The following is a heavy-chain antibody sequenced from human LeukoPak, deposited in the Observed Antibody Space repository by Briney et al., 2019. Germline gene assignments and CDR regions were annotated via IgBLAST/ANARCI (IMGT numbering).Heavy chain of an antibody. J-gene: IGHJ2*01. CDR2: IKQDGSEK. V-gene: IGHV3-7*01. CDR1: GFGISNYW. CDR3: ARGYWNFGL. Sequence: GGSLRLSCVASGFGISNYWMTWVRQAPGKGLEWVANIKQDGSEKNYVDSVKGRFTSSRDNAKNSLYLQMNRLRVEDTAVYYCARGYWNFGLWGRGTQVTVSS.